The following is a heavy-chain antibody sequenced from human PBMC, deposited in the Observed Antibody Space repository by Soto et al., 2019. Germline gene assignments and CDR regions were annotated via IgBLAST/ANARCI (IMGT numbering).Heavy chain of an antibody. J-gene: IGHJ6*02. D-gene: IGHD3-10*01. CDR2: VIPMFGTA. CDR3: AVGFKLDYYSLDV. Sequence: SVKVSCKSSGGIFTASAISWVRQAPGQGPEWMGGVIPMFGTANYPQRFQGRVTINADESTNTAYMQLSSLRSEDTAVYFCAVGFKLDYYSLDVWGQGPTVTVSS. CDR1: GGIFTASA. V-gene: IGHV1-69*13.